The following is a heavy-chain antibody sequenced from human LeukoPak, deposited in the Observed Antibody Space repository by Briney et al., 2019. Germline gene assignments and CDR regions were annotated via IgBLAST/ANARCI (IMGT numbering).Heavy chain of an antibody. CDR1: GFTFSSYG. V-gene: IGHV3-33*01. J-gene: IGHJ4*02. Sequence: GGSLRLSCAASGFTFSSYGMHWVRQAPGKGLEWVALIWYDGSNKYYADSVKSRFTISRDNSKNTLYLQMNSLRAEDTAVYYCARGVLGYCSGGTCHFDYWGQGTLVTVSS. CDR3: ARGVLGYCSGGTCHFDY. CDR2: IWYDGSNK. D-gene: IGHD2-15*01.